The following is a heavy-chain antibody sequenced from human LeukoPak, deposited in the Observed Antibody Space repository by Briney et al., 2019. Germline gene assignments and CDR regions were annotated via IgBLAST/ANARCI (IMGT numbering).Heavy chain of an antibody. CDR3: ARPYYYDSSGYEIDY. V-gene: IGHV3-7*01. J-gene: IGHJ4*02. Sequence: GGSLRLSCAASGFTFSSYWMSWVRQAPGKGLEWVANIKQDGSEKYYVDSVKGRFTISRDNAKNSLYLQMNSLRAEDTAVYYCARPYYYDSSGYEIDYWGQGTLVTVSS. D-gene: IGHD3-22*01. CDR2: IKQDGSEK. CDR1: GFTFSSYW.